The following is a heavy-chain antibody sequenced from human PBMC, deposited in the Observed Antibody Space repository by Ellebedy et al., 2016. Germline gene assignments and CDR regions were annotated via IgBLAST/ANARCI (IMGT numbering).Heavy chain of an antibody. CDR1: GGTFSSYA. CDR2: IIPIFGTA. CDR3: ARGRSRITIFGVVIIGFDY. J-gene: IGHJ4*02. V-gene: IGHV1-69*06. Sequence: SVKVSCXASGGTFSSYAISWVRQAPGQGLEWMGGIIPIFGTANYAQKFQGRVTITADKSTCTAYMELSSLRSEDTAVYYCARGRSRITIFGVVIIGFDYWGQGTLVTVSS. D-gene: IGHD3-3*01.